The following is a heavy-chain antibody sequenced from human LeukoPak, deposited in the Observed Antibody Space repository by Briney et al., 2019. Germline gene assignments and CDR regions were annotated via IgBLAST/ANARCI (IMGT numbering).Heavy chain of an antibody. D-gene: IGHD2-8*01. J-gene: IGHJ4*02. CDR2: ILEDGSNT. Sequence: GGSLRLACVASGFSFSYFGMRWVRQTPEKGREWVAFILEDGSNTDYADSVKAPFTVSRDTSKNTLYLQMNSLRAEDAAMYYCAKDRGKGRITNYFDYWGQGALVTVSS. CDR3: AKDRGKGRITNYFDY. CDR1: GFSFSYFG. V-gene: IGHV3-33*03.